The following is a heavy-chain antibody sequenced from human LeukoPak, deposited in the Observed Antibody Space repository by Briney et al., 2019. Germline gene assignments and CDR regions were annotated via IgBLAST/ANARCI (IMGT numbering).Heavy chain of an antibody. CDR1: GFIVSESY. V-gene: IGHV3-53*01. CDR2: IYKDGSP. CDR3: ATRYFYIGSRYYYGYFFDY. Sequence: GGSLRLSCAASGFIVSESYMGWVRQAPGKGLEWVSVIYKDGSPHYADSAKGRFTISGDSSKNALYLQMNSLRGEDTPVYYCATRYFYIGSRYYYGYFFDYWGQGTLVTVSS. D-gene: IGHD3-22*01. J-gene: IGHJ4*02.